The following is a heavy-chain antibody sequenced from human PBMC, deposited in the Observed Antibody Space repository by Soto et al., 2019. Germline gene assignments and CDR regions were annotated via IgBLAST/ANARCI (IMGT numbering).Heavy chain of an antibody. CDR2: IAPDKGDT. D-gene: IGHD3-9*01. Sequence: SVKVSCEASGYRYTNYGMHWVRQAPGQRPEWLGWIAPDKGDTKYPQRFQSRVTIARDISATTVYMELSSLRSEDTAVYYCARGYDIGFFYYYGLDVWGQGTTVTVSS. CDR3: ARGYDIGFFYYYGLDV. V-gene: IGHV1-3*01. CDR1: GYRYTNYG. J-gene: IGHJ6*02.